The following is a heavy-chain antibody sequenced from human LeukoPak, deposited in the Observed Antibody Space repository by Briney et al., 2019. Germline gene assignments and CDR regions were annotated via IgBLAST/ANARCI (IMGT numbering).Heavy chain of an antibody. J-gene: IGHJ4*02. CDR2: ISSSSSYI. V-gene: IGHV3-21*01. Sequence: PGGSLRLSCAASGFTVSSNYMSWVRQAPGKGLEWVSSISSSSSYIYYADSVKGRFTISRDNAKNSLYLQMNSLRAEDTAVYYCASHKRKYFDYWGQGTVVTVSS. CDR3: ASHKRKYFDY. CDR1: GFTVSSNY. D-gene: IGHD2-21*01.